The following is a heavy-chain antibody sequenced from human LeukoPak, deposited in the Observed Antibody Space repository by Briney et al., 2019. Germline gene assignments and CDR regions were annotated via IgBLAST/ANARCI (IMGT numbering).Heavy chain of an antibody. D-gene: IGHD3-9*01. CDR3: ARDPKLRYLGGFDY. CDR1: GYTFTGYY. CDR2: INPNSGGT. Sequence: ASVTVSCKASGYTFTGYYMHWVRQAPGQGLEWMGWINPNSGGTNYAQKFQGRVTMTRDTSISTAYMELSRLRSDDTAVYYCARDPKLRYLGGFDYWGQGTLVTVSS. J-gene: IGHJ4*02. V-gene: IGHV1-2*02.